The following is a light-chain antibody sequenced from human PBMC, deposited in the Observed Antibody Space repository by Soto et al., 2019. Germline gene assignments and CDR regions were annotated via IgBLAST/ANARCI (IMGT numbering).Light chain of an antibody. J-gene: IGLJ1*01. CDR3: AAWDDRLDVYV. Sequence: QSVLTQPPSASGTPGQIVVISCSGSSSNIGSNTVTWYQQLPGTAPKLLIYSTSQRSSGVPGRFSGSKSGASASLSISGLQSEDEADYYCAAWDDRLDVYVFGTGTKVTVL. V-gene: IGLV1-44*01. CDR1: SSNIGSNT. CDR2: STS.